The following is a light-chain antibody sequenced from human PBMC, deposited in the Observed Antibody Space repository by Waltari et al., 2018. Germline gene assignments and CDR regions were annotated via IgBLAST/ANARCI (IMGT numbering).Light chain of an antibody. CDR1: QSVTRA. CDR3: QHYLRLPVT. CDR2: GAS. V-gene: IGKV3-20*01. Sequence: SCRTSQSVTRALAWYKQKPGQAPRLLIYGASNRATGIPDRFSGSGSGTDFSLTISSLEPEDFAVYYCQHYLRLPVTFGQGTKVEVK. J-gene: IGKJ1*01.